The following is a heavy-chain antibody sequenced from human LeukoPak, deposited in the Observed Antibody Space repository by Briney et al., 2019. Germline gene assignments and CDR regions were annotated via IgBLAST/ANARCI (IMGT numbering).Heavy chain of an antibody. V-gene: IGHV3-23*01. J-gene: IGHJ4*02. D-gene: IGHD3-22*01. CDR2: ISGSGYST. CDR3: AKPPYGNSDYYPFDS. Sequence: GGSLRLSCAASGFTFSSYALSWVRQAPGKGLEWVSAISGSGYSTYYADSVKGHFTISRDNSKNTLYLQVNSLRAEDTAVYYCAKPPYGNSDYYPFDSWGQGTLVSVSS. CDR1: GFTFSSYA.